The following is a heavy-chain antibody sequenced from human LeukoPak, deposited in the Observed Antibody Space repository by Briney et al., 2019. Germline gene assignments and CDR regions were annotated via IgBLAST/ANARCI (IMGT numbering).Heavy chain of an antibody. V-gene: IGHV3-23*01. D-gene: IGHD5-24*01. Sequence: LGGSLRLSCAASGFSFSDYAMTWVRQAPGKGLEWVSSTGDDTYYADSVKGRFTISRDDSKDTLFLQMNSLRVEDTAVYYCAKDAIYKNSVWDYFDYLGQGTLVAVSS. CDR3: AKDAIYKNSVWDYFDY. CDR1: GFSFSDYA. J-gene: IGHJ4*02. CDR2: TGDDT.